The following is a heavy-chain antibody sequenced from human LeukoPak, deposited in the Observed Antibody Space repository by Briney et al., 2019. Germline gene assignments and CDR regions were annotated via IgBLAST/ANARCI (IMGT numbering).Heavy chain of an antibody. V-gene: IGHV3-30*18. Sequence: PGGSLRLSCAASGFTFSSYGMHWVRQAPGKGLEWVAVISYDGSNKYYADSVKGRFTISRDNSKSTLYLQMNSLRAEDTAVYYCAKDGAKEQLGRPDYWGQGTLVTVSS. D-gene: IGHD6-6*01. CDR3: AKDGAKEQLGRPDY. J-gene: IGHJ4*02. CDR1: GFTFSSYG. CDR2: ISYDGSNK.